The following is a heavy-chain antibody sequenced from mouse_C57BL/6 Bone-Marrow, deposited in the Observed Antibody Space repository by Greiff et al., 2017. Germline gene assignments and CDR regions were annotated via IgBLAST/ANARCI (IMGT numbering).Heavy chain of an antibody. J-gene: IGHJ4*01. V-gene: IGHV1-69*01. CDR2: IDPSDSYT. CDR1: GYTFTSYW. D-gene: IGHD1-1*01. Sequence: QVQLQQPGAELVMPGASVKLSCKASGYTFTSYWMHWVKQRPGQGLEWIGEIDPSDSYTNYNQKFKGKSTLTVDKSSITAYMQLSSLTSEDSAVYDCARDTTVAENYAMDYWGQGTSVTVSS. CDR3: ARDTTVAENYAMDY.